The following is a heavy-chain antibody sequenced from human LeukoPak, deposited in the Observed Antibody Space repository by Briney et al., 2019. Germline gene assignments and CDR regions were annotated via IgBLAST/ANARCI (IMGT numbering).Heavy chain of an antibody. CDR1: GGSFSGYY. CDR3: ARRDSGSSLGCFDY. V-gene: IGHV4-34*01. Sequence: KPSEILSLTCAVYGGSFSGYYWSWIRQPRGKWLEWIGEINHSGSTNYNPSLKSRVTISVDTSKNQFSLKLSSVTAADTAVYYCARRDSGSSLGCFDYWGQGTLVTVSS. CDR2: INHSGST. D-gene: IGHD1-26*01. J-gene: IGHJ4*02.